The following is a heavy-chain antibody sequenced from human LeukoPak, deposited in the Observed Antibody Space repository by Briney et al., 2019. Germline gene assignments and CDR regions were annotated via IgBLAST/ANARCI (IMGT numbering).Heavy chain of an antibody. V-gene: IGHV4-38-2*01. CDR3: ARTRGYCSSTSCYPRGAFDI. J-gene: IGHJ3*02. D-gene: IGHD2-2*01. Sequence: SETLSLTCAVSGYSISSGYYWGWIREPPGKGLEWIGSICHSGSTYYNPSVKSRVTISVDTSKNQFSLKLSSVTAADTAVYYCARTRGYCSSTSCYPRGAFDIWGQGTMVTVSS. CDR1: GYSISSGYY. CDR2: ICHSGST.